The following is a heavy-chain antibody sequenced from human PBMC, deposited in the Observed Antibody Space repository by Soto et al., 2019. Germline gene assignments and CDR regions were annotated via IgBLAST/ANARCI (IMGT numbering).Heavy chain of an antibody. Sequence: QVQLVESGGGVVQPGRSLRLSCAASGFTFSSYGMHWVRQAPGKGLEWVAVIWYDGSNKYYADSVKGRFTISRDNSKNTLYLQMNSLRAEDTAVYYCARDSLGIVATIDSQSAFDIWGQGTMVTVSS. CDR1: GFTFSSYG. J-gene: IGHJ3*02. D-gene: IGHD5-12*01. CDR3: ARDSLGIVATIDSQSAFDI. CDR2: IWYDGSNK. V-gene: IGHV3-33*01.